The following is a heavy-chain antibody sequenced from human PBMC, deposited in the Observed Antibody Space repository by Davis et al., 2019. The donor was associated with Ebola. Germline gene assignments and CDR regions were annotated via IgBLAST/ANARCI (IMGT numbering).Heavy chain of an antibody. CDR3: ARIELYGDPDY. CDR2: ISGSGGST. J-gene: IGHJ4*02. CDR1: GFTFSSYA. Sequence: GESLKISCAASGFTFSSYAMSWVRQAPGKGLEWVSAISGSGGSTYYADSVKGRFTISRDNSKNTLYLQMNSLRAEDTAVYYCARIELYGDPDYWGQGTLVTVSS. D-gene: IGHD4-17*01. V-gene: IGHV3-23*01.